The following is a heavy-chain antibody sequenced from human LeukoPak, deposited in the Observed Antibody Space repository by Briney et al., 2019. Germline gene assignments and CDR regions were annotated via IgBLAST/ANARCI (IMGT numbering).Heavy chain of an antibody. CDR1: GFTFSSYG. CDR2: ISYDGSNK. Sequence: GGSLRLSCAASGFTFSSYGMHWVRQAPGKGLEWVPVISYDGSNKYYADSVKGRFTISRDNSKNTLYLQMNSLRAEDTAVYYCAKDKHSYGQARGSYGMDVWGQGTTVTVSS. V-gene: IGHV3-30*18. J-gene: IGHJ6*02. D-gene: IGHD5-18*01. CDR3: AKDKHSYGQARGSYGMDV.